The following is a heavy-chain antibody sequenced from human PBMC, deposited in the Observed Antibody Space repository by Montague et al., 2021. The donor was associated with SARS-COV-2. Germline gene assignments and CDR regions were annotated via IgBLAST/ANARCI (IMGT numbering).Heavy chain of an antibody. V-gene: IGHV3-48*04. CDR2: ISRSSRTI. J-gene: IGHJ4*02. CDR1: GFTFGSYS. D-gene: IGHD3-10*01. Sequence: SLRLSCAASGFTFGSYSMNWVRQAPGKGLEWVSYISRSSRTIYYADSVKGRITISRDNAKNSLYLQMNSLRAEDTAIYFCARDRFDFGAGRQGTIDFWGQGTLVTVSS. CDR3: ARDRFDFGAGRQGTIDF.